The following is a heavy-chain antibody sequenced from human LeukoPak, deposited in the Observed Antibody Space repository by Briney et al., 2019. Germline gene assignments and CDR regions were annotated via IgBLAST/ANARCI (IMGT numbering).Heavy chain of an antibody. J-gene: IGHJ6*02. Sequence: GGSQSLSCAASGLTSNTYAMSWVRQAPGKGLEWVSVISGGGGSTYYADSVKGRFTISGDNSKNMLYLQMNSLRAEDTAVYYCAKHLGVSYYYSMDVWGQGTTVTVSS. CDR2: ISGGGGST. D-gene: IGHD2-8*01. CDR3: AKHLGVSYYYSMDV. V-gene: IGHV3-23*01. CDR1: GLTSNTYA.